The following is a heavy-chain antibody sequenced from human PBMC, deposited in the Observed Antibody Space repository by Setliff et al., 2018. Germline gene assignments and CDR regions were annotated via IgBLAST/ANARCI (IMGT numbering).Heavy chain of an antibody. CDR2: IYTSGST. CDR1: GGSISNYY. CDR3: ARKGISALSGAFDM. V-gene: IGHV4-4*07. Sequence: SETLSLTCTVSGGSISNYYWSWIRQPAGKGLEWIGRIYTSGSTNYNPSLKSRVTMSVDTSKNQSSLKLSSVTAADTAVYYCARKGISALSGAFDMWGQGTMGTV. J-gene: IGHJ3*02. D-gene: IGHD1-26*01.